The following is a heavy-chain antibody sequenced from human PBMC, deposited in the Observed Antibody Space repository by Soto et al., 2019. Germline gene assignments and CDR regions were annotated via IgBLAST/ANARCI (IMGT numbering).Heavy chain of an antibody. Sequence: QTGGSLRLSCSASGFTFSSYAMHWVRQAPGKGLKYVSAITSNGRSTYYADSVKGRFTISRDNSKNTLYLQMSSLRAEDTAVYYCVKDNYSGTNCVLDYWGQGTLVTVSS. CDR3: VKDNYSGTNCVLDY. D-gene: IGHD2-2*01. J-gene: IGHJ4*02. V-gene: IGHV3-64D*08. CDR2: ITSNGRST. CDR1: GFTFSSYA.